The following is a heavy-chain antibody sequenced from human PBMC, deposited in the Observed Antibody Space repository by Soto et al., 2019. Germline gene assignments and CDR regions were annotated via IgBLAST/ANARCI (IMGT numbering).Heavy chain of an antibody. J-gene: IGHJ5*02. CDR1: GGSISSYY. V-gene: IGHV4-59*08. CDR3: ARHIVVVHRGGWFDP. D-gene: IGHD2-2*01. CDR2: IYYSGST. Sequence: SETLSLTCTVSGGSISSYYWSWIRQPPGKGLEWIGYIYYSGSTNYNPSLKSRVTISVDTSKNQFSLKLSSVTAADTAVYYCARHIVVVHRGGWFDPWGQGTLVTVSS.